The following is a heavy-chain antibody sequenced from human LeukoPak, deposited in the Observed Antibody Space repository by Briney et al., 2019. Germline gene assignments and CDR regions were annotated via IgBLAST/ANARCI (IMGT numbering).Heavy chain of an antibody. J-gene: IGHJ3*02. CDR1: GFTFNNYA. Sequence: GGSLRLSCATSGFTFNNYAMHWVRQAPGKGLEWVAVISYDGSNKYYADSVKGRFTISRDNSKNTLYLQMNSLRAEDTAVYYCAKDLLQYSSGWYSPAFDIWGQGTMVTVSS. D-gene: IGHD6-19*01. V-gene: IGHV3-30*04. CDR2: ISYDGSNK. CDR3: AKDLLQYSSGWYSPAFDI.